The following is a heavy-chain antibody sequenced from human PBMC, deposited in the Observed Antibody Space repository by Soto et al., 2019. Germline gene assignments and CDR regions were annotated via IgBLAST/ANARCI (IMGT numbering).Heavy chain of an antibody. CDR2: INHSGST. D-gene: IGHD5-18*01. J-gene: IGHJ4*02. Sequence: SETLSLTCAVYGWSFSGYYWSWIRQPPGKGLEWIGEINHSGSTNYNPSLKSRVTISVGTSKNQFSLKLSSVTAADTAVYYCARGPGYSYVILRPIKKFDYWGQGTLVTVSS. CDR3: ARGPGYSYVILRPIKKFDY. V-gene: IGHV4-34*01. CDR1: GWSFSGYY.